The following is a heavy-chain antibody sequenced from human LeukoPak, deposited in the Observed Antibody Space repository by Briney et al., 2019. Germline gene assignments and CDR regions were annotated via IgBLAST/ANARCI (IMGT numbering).Heavy chain of an antibody. V-gene: IGHV3-21*04. CDR2: ISSSSSYI. CDR1: GFTFSSYS. D-gene: IGHD4-17*01. J-gene: IGHJ2*01. Sequence: GGSLRLSCAASGFTFSSYSMNWVRQAPGKGLEWVSSISSSSSYIYYADSVKGRFTISRDNAKNSLYLQMNSLRAEDTAVYYCARSDGDYRDWYFDLWGRGTLVTVSS. CDR3: ARSDGDYRDWYFDL.